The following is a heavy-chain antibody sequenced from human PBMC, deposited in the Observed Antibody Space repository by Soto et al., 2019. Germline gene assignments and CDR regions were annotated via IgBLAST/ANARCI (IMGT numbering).Heavy chain of an antibody. J-gene: IGHJ4*02. V-gene: IGHV3-21*01. CDR3: ASSVSDRVDY. CDR2: ISRTSSYI. CDR1: GFSFSSYS. Sequence: GGSLRLSCAASGFSFSSYSMNWVRQAPGKGLEWVSSISRTSSYIHYADSVKGRFTISRDNAKNSLYLQMNSLRAEDTAVYYCASSVSDRVDYWGQGTLVTVSS. D-gene: IGHD2-21*02.